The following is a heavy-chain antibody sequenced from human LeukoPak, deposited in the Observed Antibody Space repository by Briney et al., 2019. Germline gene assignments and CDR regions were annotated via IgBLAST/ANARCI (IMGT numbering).Heavy chain of an antibody. CDR1: GYTFTSYA. J-gene: IGHJ3*02. D-gene: IGHD2-8*01. CDR3: ARGVSPDAFDI. Sequence: ASVKVSCKASGYTFTSYAMHWVRQAPGQRLEWMGWFNAGNGNTKYSQKFQGRVTITRDTSASTAYMELRSLGSDDTAVYYCARGVSPDAFDIRGQGTMVTVSS. V-gene: IGHV1-3*01. CDR2: FNAGNGNT.